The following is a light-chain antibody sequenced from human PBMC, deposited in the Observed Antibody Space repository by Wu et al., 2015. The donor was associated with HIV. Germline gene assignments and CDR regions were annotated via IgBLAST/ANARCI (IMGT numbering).Light chain of an antibody. CDR1: QSVSSNY. Sequence: EIVLTQSPGTLSLSPGERATLSCRASQSVSSNYLAWYQDKPGQAPRLLISGASSRATGIPDRFTGSGSGTDFTLTISRLEPEDFAVYYCQQYGSSSWTFGQGTKVEIK. V-gene: IGKV3-20*01. CDR2: GAS. J-gene: IGKJ1*01. CDR3: QQYGSSSWT.